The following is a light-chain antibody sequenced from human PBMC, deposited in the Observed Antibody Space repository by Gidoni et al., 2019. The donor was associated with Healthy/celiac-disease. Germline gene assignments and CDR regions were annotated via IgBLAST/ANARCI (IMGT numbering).Light chain of an antibody. V-gene: IGLV3-1*01. CDR3: QAWDSSTYV. CDR1: KLGDKY. Sequence: SYELTQPPAVSVSPGQTASITCSGDKLGDKYACWYQQKPGQSPVLVIYQDSKRTSGIPERFSGSHSGNTATLTISGTQAMEEADYYCQAWDSSTYVFGTGTKVTVL. J-gene: IGLJ1*01. CDR2: QDS.